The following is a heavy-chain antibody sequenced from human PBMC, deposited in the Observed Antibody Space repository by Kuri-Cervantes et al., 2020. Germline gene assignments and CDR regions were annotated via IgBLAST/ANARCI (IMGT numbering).Heavy chain of an antibody. D-gene: IGHD5-12*01. V-gene: IGHV3-30-3*01. CDR2: ISYDGSNK. J-gene: IGHJ6*01. CDR3: ARDQVDIVATIYYYYYYGMDV. Sequence: GGSLRLSCAASGFTFSSYAMHWVRQAPGKGLEWVAVISYDGSNKYYADSVKGRFTISRDNSKNTLYLQMNSLRAEDTAVYYCARDQVDIVATIYYYYYYGMDVWGQGNTV. CDR1: GFTFSSYA.